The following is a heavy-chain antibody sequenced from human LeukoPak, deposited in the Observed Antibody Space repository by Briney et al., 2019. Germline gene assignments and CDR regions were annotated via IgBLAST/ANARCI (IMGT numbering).Heavy chain of an antibody. CDR1: GGSISSYY. J-gene: IGHJ4*02. CDR2: ISYSGST. D-gene: IGHD3-10*01. V-gene: IGHV4-59*01. Sequence: PSETLSLTCTVSGGSISSYYWSWIRQPPGKGLEWIGYISYSGSTNYNPSLKSRVTISVDTSRNQFSLKLSSVTAADAAVYYCARGRLGGSGSYYNVLDYWGQGTLVTVSS. CDR3: ARGRLGGSGSYYNVLDY.